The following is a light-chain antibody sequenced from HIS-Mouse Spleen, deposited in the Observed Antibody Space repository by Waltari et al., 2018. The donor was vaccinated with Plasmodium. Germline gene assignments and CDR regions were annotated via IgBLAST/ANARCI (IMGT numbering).Light chain of an antibody. CDR3: QAWDSSTVL. Sequence: SYELTQPPSVPVSPGQTASITCAGDTLGVTYACWYQQKPCQSPVLVIYHDSKRPSGTLERFSGSNSGNTATLTISGTQAMDEADYYCQAWDSSTVLFGGGTKLTVL. CDR2: HDS. CDR1: TLGVTY. V-gene: IGLV3-1*01. J-gene: IGLJ2*01.